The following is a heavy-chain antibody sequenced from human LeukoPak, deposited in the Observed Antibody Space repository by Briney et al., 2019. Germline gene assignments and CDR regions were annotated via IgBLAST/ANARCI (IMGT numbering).Heavy chain of an antibody. CDR3: ARDNRSSGWYLWFDP. D-gene: IGHD6-19*01. V-gene: IGHV4-39*07. Sequence: SETLSLTCTVSGGSISSSSYYWGWIRQPPGKGLEWIGSIYYSGSTYYNPSLKSRVTISVDTSKNQFSLKLSSVTAADTAVYYCARDNRSSGWYLWFDPWGQGTLVTVSS. J-gene: IGHJ5*02. CDR1: GGSISSSSYY. CDR2: IYYSGST.